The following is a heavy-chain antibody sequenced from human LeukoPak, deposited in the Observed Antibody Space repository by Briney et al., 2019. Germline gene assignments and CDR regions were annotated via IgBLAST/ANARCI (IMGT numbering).Heavy chain of an antibody. CDR3: ARGRAGRLSASNWFDP. CDR2: VFTNGDT. Sequence: SETLSLTSRVSGDSLNSGNFYWTWIRQPAGTGLEWIGRVFTNGDTSYNPSLKSRVTIFLDSSQNHFSLRLSSVAATDTAVYYCARGRAGRLSASNWFDPWGHGTLVTVSS. J-gene: IGHJ5*02. D-gene: IGHD6-19*01. V-gene: IGHV4-61*02. CDR1: GDSLNSGNFY.